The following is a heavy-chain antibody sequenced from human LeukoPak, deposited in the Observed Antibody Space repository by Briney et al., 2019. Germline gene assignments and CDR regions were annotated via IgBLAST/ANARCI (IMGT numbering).Heavy chain of an antibody. Sequence: SETLSLTCTVSGGSISSSSYYWGWIRQPSGKGLEWIGSIFYTGTTYCNPSLKSRVTISVDTSKNQFSLNLSSVTAADTAVYYCSRPQRASAALDAFDIWGQGTMVTVSS. CDR3: SRPQRASAALDAFDI. V-gene: IGHV4-39*01. J-gene: IGHJ3*02. CDR2: IFYTGTT. D-gene: IGHD6-13*01. CDR1: GGSISSSSYY.